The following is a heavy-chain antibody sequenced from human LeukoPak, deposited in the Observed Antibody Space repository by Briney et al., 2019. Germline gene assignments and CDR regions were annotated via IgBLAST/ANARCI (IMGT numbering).Heavy chain of an antibody. CDR3: AGCSAASLDNWFDP. CDR2: IYYSGST. Sequence: SETLSLTCTVSGGSISSSSYYWGWIRQPPGKGLEWIGSIYYSGSTYYNPSLKSRVTISVDTSKNQFSLKLSSVTAADTAVYYCAGCSAASLDNWFDPWGQGTLVTVSS. V-gene: IGHV4-39*07. D-gene: IGHD6-13*01. CDR1: GGSISSSSYY. J-gene: IGHJ5*02.